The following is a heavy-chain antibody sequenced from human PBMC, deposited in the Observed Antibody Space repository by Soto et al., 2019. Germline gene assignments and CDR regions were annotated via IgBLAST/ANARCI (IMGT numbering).Heavy chain of an antibody. J-gene: IGHJ6*02. V-gene: IGHV1-18*04. Sequence: GASVKVSCKASGYTFTSYGIGWVRQAPGQGLEWMGWISAYNGNTNYAQKLQGRVTMTTDTSTSTAYMELRSLRSDDTAVYYCAREEYSSGWYKGYYYYGMDVWGQGTTVTVSS. CDR2: ISAYNGNT. CDR3: AREEYSSGWYKGYYYYGMDV. CDR1: GYTFTSYG. D-gene: IGHD6-19*01.